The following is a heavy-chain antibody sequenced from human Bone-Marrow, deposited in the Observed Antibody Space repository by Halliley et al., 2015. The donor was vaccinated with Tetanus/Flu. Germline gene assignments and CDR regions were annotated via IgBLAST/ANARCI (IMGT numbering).Heavy chain of an antibody. CDR3: TRFAFCTSTSFHSSLRKSDY. V-gene: IGHV3-49*04. J-gene: IGHJ4*01. Sequence: SLRLSCTASGFSFGNYAMSWVRQAPGKGLEWVGFIRSKAFGGATEYAASVKGRFTISRDDSKSIAYLQMNSLKTEDTAVYYCTRFAFCTSTSFHSSLRKSDYWGHGTLVAVSS. D-gene: IGHD2-2*01. CDR1: GFSFGNYA. CDR2: IRSKAFGGAT.